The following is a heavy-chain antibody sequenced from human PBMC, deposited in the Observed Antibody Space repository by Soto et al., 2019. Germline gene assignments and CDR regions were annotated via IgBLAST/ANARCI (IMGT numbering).Heavy chain of an antibody. CDR2: FDPEDGET. V-gene: IGHV1-24*01. J-gene: IGHJ6*02. D-gene: IGHD6-13*01. CDR3: ATDRGVIAAAGTPPYYYGMDV. CDR1: GYTLTELS. Sequence: ASVKVSCKVSGYTLTELSMHWVRQAPGKGLEWMGGFDPEDGETIYAQKFQGRVTMTEDTSTDTAYMELSSLRSEDTAVYYCATDRGVIAAAGTPPYYYGMDVRGQGTTVTVSS.